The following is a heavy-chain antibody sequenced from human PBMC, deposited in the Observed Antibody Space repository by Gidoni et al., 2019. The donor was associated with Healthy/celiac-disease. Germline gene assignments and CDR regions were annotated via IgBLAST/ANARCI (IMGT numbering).Heavy chain of an antibody. D-gene: IGHD3-22*01. Sequence: QVQLVQSGAEVKKPGASVKVSCKASGYTFTSYYMHWVRQAPGQGLEWMGIINPSGGSTSYAQKFQGRVTMTRDTSTSTVYMELSSLRSEDTAVYYCARARRYYDSSGYYYALDYWGQGTLVTVSS. J-gene: IGHJ4*02. V-gene: IGHV1-46*03. CDR3: ARARRYYDSSGYYYALDY. CDR2: INPSGGST. CDR1: GYTFTSYY.